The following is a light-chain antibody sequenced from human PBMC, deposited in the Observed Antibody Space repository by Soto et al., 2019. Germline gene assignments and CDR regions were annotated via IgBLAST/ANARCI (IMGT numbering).Light chain of an antibody. CDR2: GAS. Sequence: EIVLTQSPGTLSLSPGERATLSCRASHSVVNNYLAWFQQKPGQAPRLLISGASSRAAGIPGSFSGSGSGTDFTLTISRLEPEDFAVYYCQQSSFSPLTFGGGTRVEIK. V-gene: IGKV3-20*01. J-gene: IGKJ4*01. CDR3: QQSSFSPLT. CDR1: HSVVNNY.